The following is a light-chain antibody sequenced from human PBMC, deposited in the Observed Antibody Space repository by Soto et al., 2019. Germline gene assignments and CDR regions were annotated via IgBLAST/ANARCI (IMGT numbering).Light chain of an antibody. Sequence: DVQMTQSPSSLSASTGDRVTITCRASQSISRYLNWYQQKPGKAPKLLIYSASTLQSGVTSRFSGSGSGTDFTLTINSLQLEDFATYYCQQSYFTPLTFGGGTKVDIK. J-gene: IGKJ4*01. CDR1: QSISRY. V-gene: IGKV1-39*01. CDR2: SAS. CDR3: QQSYFTPLT.